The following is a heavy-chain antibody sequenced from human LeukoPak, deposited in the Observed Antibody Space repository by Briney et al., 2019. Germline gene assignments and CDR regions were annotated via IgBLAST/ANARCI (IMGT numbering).Heavy chain of an antibody. J-gene: IGHJ4*02. CDR1: GYTFTGYY. Sequence: ASGRVSCKASGYTFTGYYMHWVRQAPGQGLEWMGRINPNSGGTNYAQKFQGRVTMTRDTSISTAYMELSRLRSDDTAVYYCATDAYYYDSSGYSTSVHYFDYWGQGTQVTVSS. CDR3: ATDAYYYDSSGYSTSVHYFDY. D-gene: IGHD3-22*01. V-gene: IGHV1-2*06. CDR2: INPNSGGT.